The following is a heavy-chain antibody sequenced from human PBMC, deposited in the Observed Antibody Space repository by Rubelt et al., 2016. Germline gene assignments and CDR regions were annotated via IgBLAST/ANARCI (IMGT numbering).Heavy chain of an antibody. D-gene: IGHD6-6*01. CDR1: GYTFTSYG. J-gene: IGHJ2*01. CDR3: ARDRIRIAARQGWYFDL. V-gene: IGHV1-18*01. CDR2: ISAYNGNT. Sequence: QVQLVQSGAEVKKPGASVKVSCKASGYTFTSYGISWVRQAPGQGLEWMGWISAYNGNTNYAQKLQGRVTMTTETSTSTGYMELRSLRSDDTAVYYCARDRIRIAARQGWYFDLWGRGTLVTVSS.